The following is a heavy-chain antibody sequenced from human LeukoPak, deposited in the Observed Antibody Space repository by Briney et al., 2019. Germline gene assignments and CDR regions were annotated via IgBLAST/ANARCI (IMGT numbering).Heavy chain of an antibody. CDR2: IYSGGST. CDR3: ARAEQLLLDY. V-gene: IGHV3-66*02. CDR1: GFIVSSNY. D-gene: IGHD6-6*01. J-gene: IGHJ4*02. Sequence: GGSLRLSCAASGFIVSSNYMSWVRQAPGKGLEWVSVIYSGGSTYYADSVKGRFTISRDNSKNTLYLQMNSLRVEDTAVYYCARAEQLLLDYWGQGTLVTVSS.